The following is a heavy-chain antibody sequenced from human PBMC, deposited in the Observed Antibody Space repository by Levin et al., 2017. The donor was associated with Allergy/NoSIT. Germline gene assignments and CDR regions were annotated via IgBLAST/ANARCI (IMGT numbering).Heavy chain of an antibody. CDR1: GFTFSSYT. CDR2: ISYDGSNK. Sequence: GESLKISCAASGFTFSSYTMHWVRQAPGKGLEWVSLISYDGSNKYYADSVKGRFTISRDNSKNTLYLQMNSLRAEDTAVFYCARAPRHDWCFDLWGRGTLVTVSS. V-gene: IGHV3-30-3*01. J-gene: IGHJ2*01. CDR3: ARAPRHDWCFDL.